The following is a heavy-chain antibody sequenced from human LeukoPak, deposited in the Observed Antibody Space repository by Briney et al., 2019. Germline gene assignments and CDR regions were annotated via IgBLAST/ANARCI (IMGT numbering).Heavy chain of an antibody. J-gene: IGHJ4*02. CDR3: ARNDDFWNGYYFDY. D-gene: IGHD3-3*01. CDR2: ISATSTTI. Sequence: SGGSLRLSCAASGFTFSSYNMHWVRQAPGKGLGWVSYISATSTTIYDADSVKGRFTISRDNAKNSLFLQMNSLRAEDTAVYYCARNDDFWNGYYFDYWGQGTLVTVSS. V-gene: IGHV3-48*01. CDR1: GFTFSSYN.